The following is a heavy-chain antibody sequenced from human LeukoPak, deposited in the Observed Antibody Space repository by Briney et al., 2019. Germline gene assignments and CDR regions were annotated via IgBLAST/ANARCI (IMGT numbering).Heavy chain of an antibody. CDR3: TRGAGWLIDY. CDR1: DDSISDYY. D-gene: IGHD3-16*01. CDR2: FYNSGRS. J-gene: IGHJ4*02. Sequence: PSEILSLTCTVSDDSISDYYRGWIQQPPGKVLEWIGYFYNSGRSTYNPSLKSRVTISADTSKNHFSLKLNSVTTADTAVYYCTRGAGWLIDYWGQGILVTVSS. V-gene: IGHV4-59*01.